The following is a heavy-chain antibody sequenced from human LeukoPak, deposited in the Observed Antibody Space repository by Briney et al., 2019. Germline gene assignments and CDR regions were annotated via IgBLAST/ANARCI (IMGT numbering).Heavy chain of an antibody. CDR1: GGSMSDYY. CDR2: IYSTGST. J-gene: IGHJ3*02. Sequence: WETLSLTCTVSGGSMSDYYWSWIRQPPGKGLEWIGYIYSTGSTNYNPSLKSRVTISVDTSKNQFSLKLSSVTAADTALYYCARDYTMTHAFDIWGQGTLVTVS. V-gene: IGHV4-59*01. D-gene: IGHD3-22*01. CDR3: ARDYTMTHAFDI.